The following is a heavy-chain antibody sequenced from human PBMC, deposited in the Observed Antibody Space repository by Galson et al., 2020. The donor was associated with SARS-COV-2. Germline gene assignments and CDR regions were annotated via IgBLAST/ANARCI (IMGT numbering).Heavy chain of an antibody. J-gene: IGHJ5*02. V-gene: IGHV1-24*01. CDR2: FAPEDGET. D-gene: IGHD6-13*01. CDR3: ATSVAQQLVGWFEP. Sequence: GASLKISCKVSGYTLTELSMHWVRQAPGKGLEWMGGFAPEDGETIYAQKLQGRVTMTEDTSTDTAYMELSRLRSEDTAVYYCATSVAQQLVGWFEPWGQGNRVTGSS. CDR1: GYTLTELS.